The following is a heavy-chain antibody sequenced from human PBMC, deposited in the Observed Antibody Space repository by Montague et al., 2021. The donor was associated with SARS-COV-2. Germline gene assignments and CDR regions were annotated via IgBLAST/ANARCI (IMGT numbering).Heavy chain of an antibody. CDR2: IYYSGST. CDR1: GGSISSSSYY. CDR3: ASVLYYDILTGWYGMDV. Sequence: SETLSLTCTVSGGSISSSSYYWGWIRQLPGKGLEWIGSIYYSGSTYYNPSLKSRVTISVDTSKNQFSLKLSSVTAADTAVYYCASVLYYDILTGWYGMDVWGQGTTVTVSS. D-gene: IGHD3-9*01. J-gene: IGHJ6*02. V-gene: IGHV4-39*01.